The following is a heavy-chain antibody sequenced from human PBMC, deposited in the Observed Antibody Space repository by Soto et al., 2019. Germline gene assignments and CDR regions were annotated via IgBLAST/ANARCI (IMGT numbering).Heavy chain of an antibody. CDR3: AKDTVGAPVFWYFDL. CDR2: ISGSGSGTST. Sequence: EVQLVETGGGLIQPGGSLRLSCAASGFTVSSNYMSWVRQAPGKGLEWVSAISGSGSGTSTYYADSVKGRFTISRDNSKNTLYLQMHSLRAEDTALYYCAKDTVGAPVFWYFDLWGRGTLVTVSS. J-gene: IGHJ2*01. D-gene: IGHD1-26*01. V-gene: IGHV3-23*04. CDR1: GFTVSSNY.